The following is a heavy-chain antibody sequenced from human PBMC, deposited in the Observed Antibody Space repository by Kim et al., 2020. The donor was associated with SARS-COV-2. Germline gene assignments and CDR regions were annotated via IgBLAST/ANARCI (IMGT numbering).Heavy chain of an antibody. V-gene: IGHV3-30*04. Sequence: GGSLRLSCAASGFSFGNFAMDWVRQAPGKGLEWVAVTSYDGSNKDYADSVKGRFTISRENSKNMLFLQITSLRPEATAVYYGARRGGIMEAGPIDLWGQG. CDR2: TSYDGSNK. J-gene: IGHJ5*02. D-gene: IGHD3-16*01. CDR3: ARRGGIMEAGPIDL. CDR1: GFSFGNFA.